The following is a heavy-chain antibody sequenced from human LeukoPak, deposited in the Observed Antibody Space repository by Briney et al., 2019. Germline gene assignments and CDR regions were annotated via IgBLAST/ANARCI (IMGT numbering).Heavy chain of an antibody. Sequence: GGSLRLSCAASGFTFSSYSMNWVRQAPGKGLEWVSSITSSSSYIYYADSVKGRFTISRDNAKNSLYLQMNSLRAEDTAVYYCARDGKAVAVAFDIWGQGTMVTVSS. J-gene: IGHJ3*02. D-gene: IGHD6-19*01. CDR1: GFTFSSYS. CDR3: ARDGKAVAVAFDI. V-gene: IGHV3-21*01. CDR2: ITSSSSYI.